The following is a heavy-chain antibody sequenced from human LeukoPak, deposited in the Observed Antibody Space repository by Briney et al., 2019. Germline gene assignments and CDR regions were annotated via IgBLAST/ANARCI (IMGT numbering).Heavy chain of an antibody. D-gene: IGHD1-1*01. V-gene: IGHV1-69*13. J-gene: IGHJ4*02. CDR2: IIPIFGTA. Sequence: SVKVSCKASGGTFSSYAISWVRQAPGQGLEWMGGIIPIFGTANYAQKFQGRVTITADESTSTAYMELSSLRSEDTAVYYCARDSDWDGLTFDYRGRGTLVTVSS. CDR1: GGTFSSYA. CDR3: ARDSDWDGLTFDY.